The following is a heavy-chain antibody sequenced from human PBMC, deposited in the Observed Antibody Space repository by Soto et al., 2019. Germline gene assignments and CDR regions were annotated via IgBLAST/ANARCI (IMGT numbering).Heavy chain of an antibody. CDR1: GFTFSSYG. CDR3: AMSITGIVVDPLAI. D-gene: IGHD3-22*01. CDR2: ISYDGSNK. J-gene: IGHJ3*02. Sequence: GGSLRLSCAASGFTFSSYGMHWVRQAPGKGLEWVAVISYDGSNKYYADSVKGRFTISRDNSKNTLYLQMNSLRAEDTAVYYYAMSITGIVVDPLAIRGQGTTDTVSS. V-gene: IGHV3-30*03.